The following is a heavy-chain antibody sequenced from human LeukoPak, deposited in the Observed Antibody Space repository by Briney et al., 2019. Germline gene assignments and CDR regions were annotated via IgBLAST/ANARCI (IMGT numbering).Heavy chain of an antibody. CDR3: AQWSRYFDY. CDR1: GFTFNNYA. Sequence: GGSLRLSCVASGFTFNNYAMTWVRQAPGKGLEWVSAISGSGYSTYYADSVKGRFTISRDNSKNTLYLQMNSLRAEDTALYFCAQWSRYFDYWGHRTLVTVSS. D-gene: IGHD1-26*01. CDR2: ISGSGYST. J-gene: IGHJ4*01. V-gene: IGHV3-23*01.